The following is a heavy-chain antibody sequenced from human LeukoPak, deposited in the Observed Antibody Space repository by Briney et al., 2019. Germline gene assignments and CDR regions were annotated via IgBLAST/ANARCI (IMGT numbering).Heavy chain of an antibody. V-gene: IGHV3-23*01. Sequence: GGSLRLSCAASGFTFTSYGMSWVRQAPGKGLEWVPAISGNGGSTYYADSVKGRFTISRDNSKNTLYLQMNSLRAEDTAVYYCAKMFGPAAGTGVSDYWGQGTLVTVSS. CDR1: GFTFTSYG. D-gene: IGHD6-13*01. J-gene: IGHJ4*02. CDR3: AKMFGPAAGTGVSDY. CDR2: ISGNGGST.